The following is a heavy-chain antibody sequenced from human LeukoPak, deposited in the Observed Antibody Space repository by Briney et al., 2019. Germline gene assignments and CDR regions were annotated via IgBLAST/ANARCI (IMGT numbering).Heavy chain of an antibody. CDR2: IYYSGST. CDR3: ARVLPLRLGGYYYGMDV. Sequence: SETLSLTCTVSGGSISSYYWSWIRQPPEKGLEWIGYIYYSGSTNYNPSLKSRVTISVDTSKNQFSLKLSSATAADTAVYYCARVLPLRLGGYYYGMDVWGQGTTVTVSS. J-gene: IGHJ6*02. V-gene: IGHV4-59*01. CDR1: GGSISSYY. D-gene: IGHD2-15*01.